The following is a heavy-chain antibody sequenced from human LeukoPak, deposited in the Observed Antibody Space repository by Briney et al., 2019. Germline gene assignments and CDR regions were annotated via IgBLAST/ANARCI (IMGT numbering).Heavy chain of an antibody. D-gene: IGHD6-13*01. CDR1: GYTFTGHY. Sequence: ASVKVSCKASGYTFTGHYMHWVRQAPGQGLEWMGWINPNSGGTNYRVTMTRDTSISTVYMELSSLRSDDTAVYYCARDADYSSSWDYWGQGTLVTVSS. V-gene: IGHV1-2*02. CDR2: INPNSGGT. J-gene: IGHJ4*02. CDR3: ARDADYSSSWDY.